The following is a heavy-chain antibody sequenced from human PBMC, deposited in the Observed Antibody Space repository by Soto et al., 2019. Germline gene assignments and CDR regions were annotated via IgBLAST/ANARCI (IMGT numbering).Heavy chain of an antibody. Sequence: SETLSLTCTVSGGSISSSSYYWGWIRQPPGKRMEWIGSIYYSGSTYYNPSLKSRVTISVDTSKNQFSLKLSSVTAADFAVYYCAKTYSGSYSPFDYWGQGTLVTVSA. D-gene: IGHD1-26*01. V-gene: IGHV4-39*01. CDR2: IYYSGST. CDR3: AKTYSGSYSPFDY. J-gene: IGHJ4*02. CDR1: GGSISSSSYY.